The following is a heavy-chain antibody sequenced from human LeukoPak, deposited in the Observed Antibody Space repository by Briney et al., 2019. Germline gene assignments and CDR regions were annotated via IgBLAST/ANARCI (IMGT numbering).Heavy chain of an antibody. CDR1: GFTFSSYA. CDR2: ISYDGSNK. V-gene: IGHV3-30-3*01. D-gene: IGHD3-22*01. CDR3: ARDKDGVITRYFDY. Sequence: GRSLRLSCAASGFTFSSYAMHWVGQPPGKGLGGWPVISYDGSNKYYADSVKGRFTISRDNSKNTLYLQMNSLRAEDTAVYYCARDKDGVITRYFDYWGQGTLVTVSS. J-gene: IGHJ4*02.